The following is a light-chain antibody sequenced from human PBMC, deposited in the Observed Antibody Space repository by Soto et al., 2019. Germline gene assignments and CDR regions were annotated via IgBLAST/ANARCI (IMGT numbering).Light chain of an antibody. Sequence: AIQMTQSPSSLSASVGDRVSITCRASQGIRNNLGWYQQKPGKAPKLLIYAASSLQGGVPSRFSGSGSGTDFTLTISSLQPEDFAAYCCLQDYNYPLTFGGGTKVQIK. CDR1: QGIRNN. J-gene: IGKJ4*01. CDR2: AAS. CDR3: LQDYNYPLT. V-gene: IGKV1-6*01.